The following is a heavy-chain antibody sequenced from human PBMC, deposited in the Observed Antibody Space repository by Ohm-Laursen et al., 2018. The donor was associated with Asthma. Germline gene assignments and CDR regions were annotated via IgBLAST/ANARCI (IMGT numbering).Heavy chain of an antibody. CDR1: GGSFSGYY. D-gene: IGHD6-13*01. V-gene: IGHV4-34*01. CDR3: ARAYSSSWYLDV. J-gene: IGHJ6*02. Sequence: SDTLSLTCAVYGGSFSGYYWSWIRQPPGKGLEWIGEINHSGSTNYNPSLKSRVTISVDTSKNQFSLKLSSVTAADTAVYYCARAYSSSWYLDVWGQGTTVTVSS. CDR2: INHSGST.